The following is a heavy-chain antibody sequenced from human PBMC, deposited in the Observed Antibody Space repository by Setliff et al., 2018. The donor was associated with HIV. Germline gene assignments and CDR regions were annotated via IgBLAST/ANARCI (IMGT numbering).Heavy chain of an antibody. CDR3: ARDYPYYDSSGYSYLDAFDI. CDR1: GGTFSSYA. Sequence: ASVKVSCKASGGTFSSYAISWVRQAPGQGLEWMGGIIPIFGTANYAQKFQGRVTIIADESTSTAYMELNSLRSEDTAVYYCARDYPYYDSSGYSYLDAFDIWGQGTMVTVS. D-gene: IGHD3-22*01. J-gene: IGHJ3*02. V-gene: IGHV1-69*13. CDR2: IIPIFGTA.